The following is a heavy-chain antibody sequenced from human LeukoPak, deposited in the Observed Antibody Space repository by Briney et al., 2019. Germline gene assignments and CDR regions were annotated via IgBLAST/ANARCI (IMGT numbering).Heavy chain of an antibody. CDR2: ISGSGSGGST. CDR1: GFTFSSSA. J-gene: IGHJ4*02. Sequence: GGSLRLSCAASGFTFSSSAMSWVRQAPGKGLEWVSSISGSGSGGSTYYADSVKGRFTISRDNSKNTLYLQMNSLRAGDTAVYYCAKVNRGAYFDYWGQGTLVTVSS. V-gene: IGHV3-23*01. CDR3: AKVNRGAYFDY. D-gene: IGHD2/OR15-2a*01.